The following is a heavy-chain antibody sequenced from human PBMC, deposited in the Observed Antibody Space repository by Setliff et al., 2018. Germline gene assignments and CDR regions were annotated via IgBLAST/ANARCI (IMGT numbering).Heavy chain of an antibody. D-gene: IGHD5-12*01. Sequence: GESLKISCQGSGYTFTNYWIDWVRQAPGQGLEWMGWISCYDGNTRYAQNLRGRVTVTTDTSTSTAYMEMRNLKSDDTAVYYCARCLPFLSGYDRGAFDYWGQGTLVTVSS. J-gene: IGHJ4*02. CDR2: ISCYDGNT. CDR3: ARCLPFLSGYDRGAFDY. CDR1: GYTFTNYW. V-gene: IGHV1-18*04.